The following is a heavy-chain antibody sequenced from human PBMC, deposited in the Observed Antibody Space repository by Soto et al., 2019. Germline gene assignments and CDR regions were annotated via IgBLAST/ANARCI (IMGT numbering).Heavy chain of an antibody. CDR3: AKDWGSSGWFNWFDP. Sequence: QVQLVESGGGVVQPGRSLRLSCVASGFTLSNTGMHWVRQAPGKGLEWGAMISHDGSNTYYGDSVKGRFTISRDNSWNTLYLQMDSLRPEETSVYYCAKDWGSSGWFNWFDPWGQGTLVTVSS. J-gene: IGHJ5*02. CDR2: ISHDGSNT. V-gene: IGHV3-30*18. D-gene: IGHD6-19*01. CDR1: GFTLSNTG.